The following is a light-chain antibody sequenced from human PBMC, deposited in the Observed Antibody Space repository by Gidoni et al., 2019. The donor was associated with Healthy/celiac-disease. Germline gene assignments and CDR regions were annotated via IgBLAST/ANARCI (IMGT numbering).Light chain of an antibody. V-gene: IGKV3-11*01. Sequence: DIVLPQSPATLSLSPGERATLSCRASQSVSSSLAWYQQKPGQTPRLLIYDASNRATGITARFSGSGSGTDCTLTISSLEPEDFAVYYCQQRSNWPPVTFGGGTKVEIK. CDR1: QSVSSS. CDR3: QQRSNWPPVT. CDR2: DAS. J-gene: IGKJ4*01.